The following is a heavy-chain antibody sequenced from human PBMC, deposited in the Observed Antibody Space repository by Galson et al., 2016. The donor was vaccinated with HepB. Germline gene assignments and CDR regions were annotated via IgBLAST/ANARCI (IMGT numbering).Heavy chain of an antibody. Sequence: SVKVSCKASGGTFSNYAINWVRQAPGQGLEWMGGLIPISATANYAQKFQGRVTMTADESTSTAYMELSSLRSEDTAIYYCAVLPADVPSYYYYYMDVWGKGTTVTVFS. CDR1: GGTFSNYA. CDR3: AVLPADVPSYYYYYMDV. J-gene: IGHJ6*03. CDR2: LIPISATA. D-gene: IGHD2-2*02. V-gene: IGHV1-69*13.